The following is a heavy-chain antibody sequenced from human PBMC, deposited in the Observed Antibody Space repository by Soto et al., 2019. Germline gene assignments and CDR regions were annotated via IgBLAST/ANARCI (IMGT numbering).Heavy chain of an antibody. CDR1: GGSVSSGSYY. CDR2: IYYSGST. Sequence: SETLSLTCTVSGGSVSSGSYYWSWIRQPPGKGLEWIGYIYYSGSTNYNPSLKSRVTISVDTSKNQFSLKLSSVTAADTAVYYCARENYYDSSTSWCYFDYWGQGTLVTVSS. J-gene: IGHJ4*02. V-gene: IGHV4-61*01. CDR3: ARENYYDSSTSWCYFDY. D-gene: IGHD3-22*01.